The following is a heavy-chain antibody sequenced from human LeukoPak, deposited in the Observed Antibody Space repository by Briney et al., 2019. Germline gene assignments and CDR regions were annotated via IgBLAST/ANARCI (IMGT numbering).Heavy chain of an antibody. V-gene: IGHV3-15*01. CDR2: TKIKTDDGTP. Sequence: GGSLRLSCAASGFFFDNYAMSWVRQAPGKGLEWVGLTKIKTDDGTPDYAALVKGRFTISRDDSKNTVYLEMNSLETEDTAVYYCISGGGTADYWGQGTLVSVSS. CDR1: GFFFDNYA. D-gene: IGHD1-1*01. CDR3: ISGGGTADY. J-gene: IGHJ4*02.